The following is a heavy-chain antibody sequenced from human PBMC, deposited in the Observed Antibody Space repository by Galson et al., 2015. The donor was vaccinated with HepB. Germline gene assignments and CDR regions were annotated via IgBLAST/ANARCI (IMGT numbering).Heavy chain of an antibody. Sequence: SVKVSCKASGYTFTSYGISWVRQAPGQGLEWMGWISAYNGNTNYAQKLQGRVAMTTDTSTSTAYMELRSLRSDDTAVYYCARAAGSYFLYYFDYWGQGTLVTVSS. CDR1: GYTFTSYG. D-gene: IGHD1-26*01. J-gene: IGHJ4*02. CDR3: ARAAGSYFLYYFDY. V-gene: IGHV1-18*01. CDR2: ISAYNGNT.